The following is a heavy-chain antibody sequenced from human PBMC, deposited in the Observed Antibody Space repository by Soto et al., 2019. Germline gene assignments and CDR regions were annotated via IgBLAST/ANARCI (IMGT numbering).Heavy chain of an antibody. CDR3: AAGEASSRNLAPYYLDF. Sequence: SETLSLTCTVSGGSMRNYFWTWIRQPPGKGLEWIGYIHYSGTTSFFPSYNPSLKSRVTISEDTSKNQFSLKLLSVTTADTAVYFCAAGEASSRNLAPYYLDFWGQGTLVTVSS. V-gene: IGHV4-59*01. D-gene: IGHD6-13*01. CDR2: IHYSGTT. CDR1: GGSMRNYF. J-gene: IGHJ4*02.